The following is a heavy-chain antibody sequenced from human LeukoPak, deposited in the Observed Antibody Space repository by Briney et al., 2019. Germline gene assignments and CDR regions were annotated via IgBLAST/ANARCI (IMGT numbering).Heavy chain of an antibody. Sequence: GGSLRLSCAASGFTFSSYSMNWVRQAPGKGLEWVSSISSSSSYIYYADSVKGRFTISRDNAKNSLYLQMNSLRAEDTAVYYCARVLVGGEAGLDYWXQGTLVTVSX. CDR2: ISSSSSYI. CDR3: ARVLVGGEAGLDY. V-gene: IGHV3-21*01. J-gene: IGHJ4*02. CDR1: GFTFSSYS. D-gene: IGHD3-16*01.